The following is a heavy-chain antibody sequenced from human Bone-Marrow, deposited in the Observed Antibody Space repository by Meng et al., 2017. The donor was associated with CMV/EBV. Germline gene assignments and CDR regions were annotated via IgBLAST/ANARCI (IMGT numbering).Heavy chain of an antibody. J-gene: IGHJ6*02. V-gene: IGHV3-11*04. D-gene: IGHD3-3*01. CDR2: ISSSGSTI. CDR1: GFTFSDYY. CDR3: ARNYNFWSVTGGYFYYGLDV. Sequence: GGSLRLSCAASGFTFSDYYMSWIRQAPGKGLEWVSYISSSGSTIYYADSVKGRFTISRDNAKNSLYLQMNSLRAEDTAVYYCARNYNFWSVTGGYFYYGLDVWGQGTTVTVSS.